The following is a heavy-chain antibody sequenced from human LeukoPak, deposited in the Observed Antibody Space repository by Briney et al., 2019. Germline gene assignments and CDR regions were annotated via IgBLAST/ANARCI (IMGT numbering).Heavy chain of an antibody. CDR1: GGSISSGGYY. D-gene: IGHD2-2*01. Sequence: SETLSLTCTVSGGSISSGGYYWSWIRQHPGKGLEWIGYIYYSGSTYYNPSLKSRVTISVDTSKNQFPLKLSSVTAADTAVYYCARDHCSSTSCYGANAPGGWFDPWGQEPWSPSPQ. CDR2: IYYSGST. V-gene: IGHV4-31*03. J-gene: IGHJ5*02. CDR3: ARDHCSSTSCYGANAPGGWFDP.